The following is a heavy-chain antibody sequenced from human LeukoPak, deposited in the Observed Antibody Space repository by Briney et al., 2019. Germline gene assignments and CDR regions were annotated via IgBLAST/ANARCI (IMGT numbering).Heavy chain of an antibody. Sequence: SSETLSLTCTVSGGSISSSNYYWGWIRQPPGKGLEWIGSIFYSGSTYYNPSLKSRVTISVDTSKNQFSLKLSSVTAADTAVYYCARDRSYCSGGSCSYYFDYWGQGTLVTVSS. V-gene: IGHV4-39*07. J-gene: IGHJ4*02. CDR2: IFYSGST. CDR1: GGSISSSNYY. CDR3: ARDRSYCSGGSCSYYFDY. D-gene: IGHD2-15*01.